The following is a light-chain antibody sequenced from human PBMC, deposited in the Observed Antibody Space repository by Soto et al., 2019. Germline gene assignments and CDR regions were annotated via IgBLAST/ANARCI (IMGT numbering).Light chain of an antibody. CDR2: AAS. V-gene: IGKV1-39*01. J-gene: IGKJ2*01. CDR3: QQSYLTPRT. CDR1: QRISTS. Sequence: IQMTQSPSSLSAFVGDRVTITCRASQRISTSLNWYQHKVGRAPKLLIYAASSLQTGVPSRFGGSGSGTDFTLTISSLQPEDFATYYWQQSYLTPRTFGQGTKLESK.